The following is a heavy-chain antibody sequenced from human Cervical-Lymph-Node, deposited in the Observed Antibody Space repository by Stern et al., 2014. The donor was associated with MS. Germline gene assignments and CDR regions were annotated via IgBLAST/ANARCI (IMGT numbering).Heavy chain of an antibody. J-gene: IGHJ5*02. CDR2: IIPILGLA. D-gene: IGHD2-15*01. V-gene: IGHV1-69*09. Sequence: QVQLVQSGAEVKKPGSSLNVSCKTSGGTFSSSYAITWMRHAPGQGLEWMGRIIPILGLANYAQKFQGRVIITADKSTSTTYMELSSLRSEDTAVYYCARGVVSNRAAATLHNLFDPWGQGTLVTVSS. CDR1: GGTFSSSYA. CDR3: ARGVVSNRAAATLHNLFDP.